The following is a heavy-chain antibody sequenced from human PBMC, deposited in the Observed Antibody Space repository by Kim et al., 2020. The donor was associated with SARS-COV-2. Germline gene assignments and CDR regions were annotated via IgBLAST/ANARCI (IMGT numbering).Heavy chain of an antibody. J-gene: IGHJ5*02. CDR1: GFTFSSYG. Sequence: GGSLRLSCAASGFTFSSYGMHWVRQPPGKGLEWVAVISYDGSNKYYADSVKGRFTISRDNSKNTLYLQMNSLRAEDTAVYYCAKGEGSTHYYDSSGYSWFDPWGQGTLVTVSS. D-gene: IGHD3-22*01. CDR3: AKGEGSTHYYDSSGYSWFDP. CDR2: ISYDGSNK. V-gene: IGHV3-30*18.